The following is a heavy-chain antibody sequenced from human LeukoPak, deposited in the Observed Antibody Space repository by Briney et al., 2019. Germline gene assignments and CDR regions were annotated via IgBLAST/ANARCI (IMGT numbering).Heavy chain of an antibody. V-gene: IGHV3-48*03. CDR2: ISSSGSTI. J-gene: IGHJ4*02. D-gene: IGHD3-22*01. CDR1: GFTFSSYE. CDR3: ARDDASSAYRSSHFDY. Sequence: GGSLRLSCAASGFTFSSYEMNWVRQAPGEGLEGVSYISSSGSTIYYADSVKGRFTISRDNAKNSLYLQMNSPRAEDTAVYYCARDDASSAYRSSHFDYWGQGTLVTVSS.